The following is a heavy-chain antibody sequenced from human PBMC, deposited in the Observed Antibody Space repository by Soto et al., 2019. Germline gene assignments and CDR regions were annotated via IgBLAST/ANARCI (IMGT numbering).Heavy chain of an antibody. CDR3: ARLTTGTTVSYYYGMDV. D-gene: IGHD1-1*01. CDR2: IYYSGST. J-gene: IGHJ6*02. CDR1: GGSISSSSYY. V-gene: IGHV4-39*01. Sequence: SETLSLTCAVYGGSISSSSYYWGWIRQPPGKGLEWIGSIYYSGSTYYNPSLKSRVTISVDTSKNQFSLKLSSVTAADTAVYYCARLTTGTTVSYYYGMDVWGQGTTVTVSS.